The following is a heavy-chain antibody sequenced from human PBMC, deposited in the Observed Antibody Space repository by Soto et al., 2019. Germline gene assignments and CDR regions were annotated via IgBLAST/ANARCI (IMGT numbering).Heavy chain of an antibody. CDR3: ARELDSNTYPIGYFGY. CDR1: GFTFSSYA. D-gene: IGHD3-22*01. Sequence: GGSLRLCCAASGFTFSSYAMTWVRQPPGKGMEWVSVISNSGDRTYYAGSVKGRFTISRDNSKNTLYLQMNSLRAEDTAVFYCARELDSNTYPIGYFGYWGQGALVTVSS. J-gene: IGHJ4*02. V-gene: IGHV3-23*01. CDR2: ISNSGDRT.